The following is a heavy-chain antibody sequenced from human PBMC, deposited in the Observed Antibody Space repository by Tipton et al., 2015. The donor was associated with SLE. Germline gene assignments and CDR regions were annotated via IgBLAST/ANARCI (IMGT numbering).Heavy chain of an antibody. J-gene: IGHJ4*02. D-gene: IGHD6-13*01. CDR3: ARGWGSWPYYFDY. Sequence: SLRLSCAASGFTFSSYAMSWVRQAPGKGLEWVSVIYSGGSTYYADSVKGRFTISRDNSKNTLYLQMNSQRAEDTAVYYCARGWGSWPYYFDYWGQGTLVTVSS. V-gene: IGHV3-23*03. CDR1: GFTFSSYA. CDR2: IYSGGST.